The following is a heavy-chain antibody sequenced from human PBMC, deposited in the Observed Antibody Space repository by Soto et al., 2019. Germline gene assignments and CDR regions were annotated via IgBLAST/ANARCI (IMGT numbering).Heavy chain of an antibody. CDR3: ARNPKGVLWFGESYYFDY. CDR2: IYYSGST. Sequence: SGTLSLSCPFSGASFPIVGSSWSGTRQHPGKGREWIGYIYYSGSTNYNPSLKSRVTISVDTSKNQFSLKLSSVTAADTAVYYCARNPKGVLWFGESYYFDYWGQGTLVTVSS. V-gene: IGHV4-61*08. J-gene: IGHJ4*02. CDR1: GASFPIVGSS. D-gene: IGHD3-10*01.